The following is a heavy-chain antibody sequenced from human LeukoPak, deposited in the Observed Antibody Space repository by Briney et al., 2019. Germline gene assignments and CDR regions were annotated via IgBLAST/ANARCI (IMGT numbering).Heavy chain of an antibody. CDR2: IIPIFGTA. V-gene: IGHV1-69*05. J-gene: IGHJ4*02. CDR1: GGTFSSYA. D-gene: IGHD6-13*01. CDR3: TAGTGGFVDY. Sequence: SVKVSCKASGGTFSSYAISWVRQAPGQGLEWMGGIIPIFGTANYAQKFQGRVTITTDESTSTPYMELSSLRSEDTAVYYCTAGTGGFVDYWGQGTLVTVSS.